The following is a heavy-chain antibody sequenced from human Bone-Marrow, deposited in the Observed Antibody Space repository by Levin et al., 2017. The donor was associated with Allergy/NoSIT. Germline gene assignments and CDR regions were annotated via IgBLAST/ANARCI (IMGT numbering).Heavy chain of an antibody. J-gene: IGHJ6*03. CDR2: IKHDGTKI. CDR3: ARELLHFMDV. CDR1: GSNFDAHW. D-gene: IGHD3-3*02. Sequence: SCEASGSNFDAHWMSWVRQAPGKGLEWVANIKHDGTKIYYVDSVKGRFTISRDNAKNSLHLQMNSLRVDDTAVYYCARELLHFMDVWGKGTTVTVSS. V-gene: IGHV3-7*03.